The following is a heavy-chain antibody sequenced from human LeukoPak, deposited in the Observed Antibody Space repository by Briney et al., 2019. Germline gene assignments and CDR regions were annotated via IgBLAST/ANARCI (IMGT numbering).Heavy chain of an antibody. CDR1: GYTFTSYG. V-gene: IGHV1-69*04. J-gene: IGHJ4*02. D-gene: IGHD2-15*01. CDR2: IIPILGIA. Sequence: ASVKVSCKASGYTFTSYGISWVRQAPGQGLEWMGRIIPILGIANYAQKFQGRVTITADKSTSTAYMELSSLRSEDTAVYYCARNRVAATREYYFDYWGQGTLVTVSS. CDR3: ARNRVAATREYYFDY.